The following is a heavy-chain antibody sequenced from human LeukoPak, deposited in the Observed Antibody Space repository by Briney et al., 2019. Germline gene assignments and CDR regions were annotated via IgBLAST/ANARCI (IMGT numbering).Heavy chain of an antibody. CDR1: GGSMSPYH. Sequence: SETLSLTCTVSGGSMSPYHWSWIRQPPGKGLEYIGYIYYSGSTNFNPALKSRVTISVDTSKKQFSLKLTSVTAADTAVYYCARSPVHSTTVVTPSPYAFDYWGQGTLVTVSS. D-gene: IGHD4-23*01. V-gene: IGHV4-59*01. CDR2: IYYSGST. CDR3: ARSPVHSTTVVTPSPYAFDY. J-gene: IGHJ4*02.